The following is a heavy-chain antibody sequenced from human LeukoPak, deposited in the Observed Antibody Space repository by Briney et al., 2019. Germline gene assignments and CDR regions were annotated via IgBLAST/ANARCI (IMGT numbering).Heavy chain of an antibody. D-gene: IGHD3-10*01. J-gene: IGHJ4*02. V-gene: IGHV4-39*01. CDR1: GGSISSSSYY. CDR2: IYYSGST. Sequence: PSETLSLTCTVSGGSISSSSYYWGWIRQPPGKGLEWIGSIYYSGSTYYNPSLKSRVTMSIDTSKNQFSLKLSVVTDADTAVYYCARLNHDGSGSYPDYWGQGTLVTVSA. CDR3: ARLNHDGSGSYPDY.